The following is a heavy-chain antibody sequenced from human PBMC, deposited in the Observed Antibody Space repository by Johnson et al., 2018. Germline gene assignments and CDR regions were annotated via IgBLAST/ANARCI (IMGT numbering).Heavy chain of an antibody. Sequence: VQLVQSGGGLVQPGGSLRLSCAASGFTFSSYWMHWVRQAPGKGLVWVSRINSDESSTRYADSVKGRFIMSRDNAKNTLDLQMNSLRAEDTAVYYCAREGIQLWLFDVWGKGTTVTVSS. J-gene: IGHJ6*04. CDR3: AREGIQLWLFDV. CDR1: GFTFSSYW. CDR2: INSDESST. D-gene: IGHD5-18*01. V-gene: IGHV3-74*01.